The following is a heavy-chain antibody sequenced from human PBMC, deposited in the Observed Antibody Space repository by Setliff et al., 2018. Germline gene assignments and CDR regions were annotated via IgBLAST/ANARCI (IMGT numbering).Heavy chain of an antibody. CDR3: ARTRGLDV. Sequence: ASVKVSCKASGYTFINYEINWVRQATGQGLEWMGGMNPNNGNTGSAQKFQGRVTMTRNTSISTAYMELSSLRSEDTAVYYCARTRGLDVWGQGTTVTVSS. V-gene: IGHV1-8*02. CDR1: GYTFINYE. J-gene: IGHJ6*02. CDR2: MNPNNGNT.